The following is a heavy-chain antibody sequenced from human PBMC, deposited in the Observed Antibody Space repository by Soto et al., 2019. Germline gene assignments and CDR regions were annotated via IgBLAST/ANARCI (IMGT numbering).Heavy chain of an antibody. V-gene: IGHV3-11*06. J-gene: IGHJ4*02. CDR1: GFTFSDYY. Sequence: QVQLVESGGGLVKPGGSLRLSCVVSGFTFSDYYMSWLRQAPGKGLEWISYIVTSSAYTKYEDSVKGRFSISRDNAKNSLYLEMNSLRVEDTAVYYCARLRASGWYMGGYLDSWGQGTLVTVSS. D-gene: IGHD6-13*01. CDR2: IVTSSAYT. CDR3: ARLRASGWYMGGYLDS.